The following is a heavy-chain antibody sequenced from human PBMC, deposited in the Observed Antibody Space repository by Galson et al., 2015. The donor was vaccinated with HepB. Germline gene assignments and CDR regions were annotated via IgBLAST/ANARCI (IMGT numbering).Heavy chain of an antibody. D-gene: IGHD3-10*01. J-gene: IGHJ4*02. V-gene: IGHV1-8*01. CDR3: ARDTDITMVQGVSKIIFDY. CDR2: MNPNSGNT. CDR1: GYTFTSYD. Sequence: SVKVSCKASGYTFTSYDINWVRQATGQGLEWMGWMNPNSGNTGYAQKFQGRVTMTRNTSISTAYMELSSLRSEDTAVYYCARDTDITMVQGVSKIIFDYWGQGTLVTVSS.